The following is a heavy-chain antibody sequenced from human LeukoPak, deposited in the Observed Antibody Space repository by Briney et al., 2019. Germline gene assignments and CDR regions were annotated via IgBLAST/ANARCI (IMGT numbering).Heavy chain of an antibody. CDR1: GFTFSSYW. D-gene: IGHD4-17*01. Sequence: GGSLRLSCAASGFTFSSYWMHWVRQAPGKGLVWISRINSDGISTNHADSVKGRFTISRDNAKNTLYLQMNSLRVEDTAVYYCARPAITVTSNYFDPWGQGTLVTVSS. V-gene: IGHV3-74*01. J-gene: IGHJ5*02. CDR3: ARPAITVTSNYFDP. CDR2: INSDGIST.